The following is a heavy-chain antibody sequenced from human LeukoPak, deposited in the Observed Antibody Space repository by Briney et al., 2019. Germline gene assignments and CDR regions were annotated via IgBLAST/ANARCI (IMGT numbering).Heavy chain of an antibody. CDR2: IYPGDSDI. Sequence: AASLQISSKGSGYSFTSYWIGWARPVPGKGLEWMGIIYPGDSDIRYSPSFPCYVTSSAATSISTTYPPWSSLKASDTAMYYCARSGFVAAAGDYWGQGTLVTVSS. J-gene: IGHJ4*02. D-gene: IGHD6-13*01. CDR3: ARSGFVAAAGDY. CDR1: GYSFTSYW. V-gene: IGHV5-51*01.